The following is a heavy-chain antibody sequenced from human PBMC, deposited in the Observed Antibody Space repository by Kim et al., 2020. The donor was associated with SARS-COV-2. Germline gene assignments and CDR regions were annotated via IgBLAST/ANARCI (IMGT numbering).Heavy chain of an antibody. D-gene: IGHD3-3*01. CDR2: IKSKTDGGTT. J-gene: IGHJ3*02. CDR1: GFTFSNAW. CDR3: TTAVLLGVVSPFFDI. V-gene: IGHV3-15*01. Sequence: GGSLRLSCAASGFTFSNAWMSWVRQAPGKGLEWVGRIKSKTDGGTTDYAAPVKGRFTISRDDSKNTLYLQMNSLKTEDTAVYYCTTAVLLGVVSPFFDIWGQGTMVTVSS.